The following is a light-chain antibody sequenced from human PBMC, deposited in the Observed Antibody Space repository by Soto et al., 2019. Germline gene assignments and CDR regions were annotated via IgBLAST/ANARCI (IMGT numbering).Light chain of an antibody. V-gene: IGKV3-20*01. CDR3: QQYGSSPRS. Sequence: EIVLTQSPGTLSLSPGERATLSCRASQSVSSTYLAWYQHKLGQAPRLLIYGASGKASGIPDRFSGSGSGTDFTLTISRLEPEDFAVYYCQQYGSSPRSFGQGTKVEVK. J-gene: IGKJ1*01. CDR2: GAS. CDR1: QSVSSTY.